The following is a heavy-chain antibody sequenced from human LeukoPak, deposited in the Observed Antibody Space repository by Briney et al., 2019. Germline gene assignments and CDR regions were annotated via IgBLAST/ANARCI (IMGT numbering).Heavy chain of an antibody. D-gene: IGHD3-10*01. J-gene: IGHJ6*03. CDR2: INSDGSST. CDR1: GFTFSSYW. V-gene: IGHV3-74*01. Sequence: GGSLRLSCAASGFTFSSYWMHWVRQAPGKGLVWVSRINSDGSSTSYADSVKGRFTISRDKAKNSLSLQMNSLRAEDTAVYYCARGAYYYGSGSPQADYYYYMDVWGKGTTVTVSS. CDR3: ARGAYYYGSGSPQADYYYYMDV.